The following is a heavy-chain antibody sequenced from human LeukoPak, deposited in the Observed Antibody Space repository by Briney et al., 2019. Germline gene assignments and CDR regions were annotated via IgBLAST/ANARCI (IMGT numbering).Heavy chain of an antibody. CDR3: TKDKWWGASDH. J-gene: IGHJ4*02. V-gene: IGHV3-74*01. D-gene: IGHD2-8*01. CDR1: GFSFSAHW. CDR2: INGDATAT. Sequence: GGSLRLSCAASGFSFSAHWMHWVRQAPGKGLVWVAQINGDATATNYAGSVKGRFTISRDNAKNTVHLQMSTLTAEDTAVYYCTKDKWWGASDHWGQGSLVTVSS.